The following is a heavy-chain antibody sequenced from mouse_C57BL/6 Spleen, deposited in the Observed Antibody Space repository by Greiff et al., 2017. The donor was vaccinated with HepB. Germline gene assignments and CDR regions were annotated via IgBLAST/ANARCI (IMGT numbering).Heavy chain of an antibody. J-gene: IGHJ2*01. CDR1: GYTFTDYY. Sequence: VQLQQSGPELVKPGASVKISCKASGYTFTDYYMNWVKQSHGKSLEWIGDINPNNGGTSYNQKFKGKATLTVDKSSSTAYMELRSLTSEDSAVYYCARFPLYYFDYWGQGTTLTVSS. CDR2: INPNNGGT. V-gene: IGHV1-26*01. CDR3: ARFPLYYFDY.